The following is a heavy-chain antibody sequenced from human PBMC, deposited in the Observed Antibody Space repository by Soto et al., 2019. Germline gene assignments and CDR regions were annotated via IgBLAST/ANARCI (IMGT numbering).Heavy chain of an antibody. CDR2: IIPILGIA. Sequence: ASVKVSCKASGGTFSSYAISWVRQAPGQGLEWMGRIIPILGIANYAQKFQGRVTITADKSTSTAYMELSSLRSEDTAVYYCARDGFGEYYDFWSGYLFDYWGQGTLVTVS. J-gene: IGHJ4*02. CDR1: GGTFSSYA. CDR3: ARDGFGEYYDFWSGYLFDY. D-gene: IGHD3-3*01. V-gene: IGHV1-69*04.